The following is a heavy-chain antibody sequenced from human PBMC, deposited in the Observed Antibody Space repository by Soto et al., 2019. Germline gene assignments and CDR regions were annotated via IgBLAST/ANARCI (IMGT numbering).Heavy chain of an antibody. J-gene: IGHJ6*02. D-gene: IGHD2-15*01. CDR2: ISYDGSNK. V-gene: IGHV3-30-3*01. Sequence: QVQLVESGGGVVQPGRSLRLSCAASGFTFSSYAMHWVRQAPGKGLEWVAVISYDGSNKYYADSVKGRFTISRDNSKNTLYLQMNSLRAEDTAVYYCARDKGGGPFYGAVGMDVWCQGTTVTVSS. CDR3: ARDKGGGPFYGAVGMDV. CDR1: GFTFSSYA.